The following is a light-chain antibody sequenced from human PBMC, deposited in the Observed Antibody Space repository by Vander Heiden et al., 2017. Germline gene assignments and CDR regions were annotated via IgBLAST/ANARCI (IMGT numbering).Light chain of an antibody. CDR1: QNLSTF. CDR3: QQRYNTPRT. V-gene: IGKV1-39*01. J-gene: IGKJ1*01. CDR2: DES. Sequence: DTYITESPSSLSASVGDSVTITSRSSQNLSTFLNWHHQKPGIAPKLLINDESSIQNGVPSRMSSGGCGTDFSLPTSSVQHEDFAAYYYQQRYNTPRTFGRGTKVEV.